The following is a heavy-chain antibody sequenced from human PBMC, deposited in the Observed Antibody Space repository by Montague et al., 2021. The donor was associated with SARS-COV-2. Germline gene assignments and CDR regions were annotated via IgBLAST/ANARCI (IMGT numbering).Heavy chain of an antibody. CDR3: ARGGGYYNYGLDV. V-gene: IGHV4-59*11. J-gene: IGHJ6*02. D-gene: IGHD3-22*01. CDR2: IYYSGST. Sequence: SETLSLTCTVSGGSISTHYWSWIRQPPGKGLEWIGYIYYSGSTDXSPSLKSRVTISLGTSKNQFSLKVTSVTAADTAVYYCARGGGYYNYGLDVWGPGTTVTVSS. CDR1: GGSISTHY.